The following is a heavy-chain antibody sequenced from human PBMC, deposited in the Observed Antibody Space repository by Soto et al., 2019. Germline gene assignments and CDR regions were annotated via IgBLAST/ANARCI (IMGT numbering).Heavy chain of an antibody. Sequence: GESLKISCAASGFTFSSYSMNWVRQAPGKGLEWVSSISSSSSYIYYADSVKGRFTISRDNAKNSLYLQMNSLRAEDTAVYYCARAGVVEVPAARWFDPWGQGTLVTVSS. D-gene: IGHD2-2*01. V-gene: IGHV3-21*01. CDR2: ISSSSSYI. CDR3: ARAGVVEVPAARWFDP. CDR1: GFTFSSYS. J-gene: IGHJ5*02.